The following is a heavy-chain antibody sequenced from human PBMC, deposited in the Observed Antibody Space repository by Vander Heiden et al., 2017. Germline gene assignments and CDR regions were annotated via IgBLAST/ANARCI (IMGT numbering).Heavy chain of an antibody. CDR3: ARDTVRQQYNWFDP. D-gene: IGHD6-13*01. Sequence: QVQLVESGGGVVQPGRSLRLSCEASGFTFSSYGMHWVRQAPGQGLEWVAVIWYDGSNKYYADSVKGRFTISRDNSKNTLYLQMNSLRAEDTAVYYCARDTVRQQYNWFDPWGQGTLVTVSS. J-gene: IGHJ5*02. V-gene: IGHV3-33*01. CDR1: GFTFSSYG. CDR2: IWYDGSNK.